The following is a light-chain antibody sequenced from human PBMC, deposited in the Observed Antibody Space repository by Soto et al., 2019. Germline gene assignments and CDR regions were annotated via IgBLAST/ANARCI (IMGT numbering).Light chain of an antibody. V-gene: IGKV1-39*01. Sequence: DIQMTQSPSYLPTSVGDRVTITCRASQTISNYVTWYQQKPGKAPRLLIFAASRVQNGIPSRFSGSGSGTDFTLTINNVQPEDFATYFCQQSYNAHRTFGQGTRLEI. CDR3: QQSYNAHRT. CDR2: AAS. J-gene: IGKJ2*01. CDR1: QTISNY.